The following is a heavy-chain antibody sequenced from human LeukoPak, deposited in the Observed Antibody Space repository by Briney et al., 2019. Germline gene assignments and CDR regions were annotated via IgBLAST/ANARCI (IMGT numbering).Heavy chain of an antibody. V-gene: IGHV4-34*01. CDR1: GGSFSGSD. Sequence: SETLSLTCAVYGGSFSGSDWSWIRQPPGKGLEWIGEIYNSGSTIYNPSLKSRVTISVGTSKNQFSLNLISVTAADTAVYYCVRAYDYWGQGTLVTVSS. CDR3: VRAYDY. J-gene: IGHJ4*02. CDR2: IYNSGST.